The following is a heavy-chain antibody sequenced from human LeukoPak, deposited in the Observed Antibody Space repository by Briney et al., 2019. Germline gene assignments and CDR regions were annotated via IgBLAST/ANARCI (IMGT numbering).Heavy chain of an antibody. Sequence: GGSLRLSCAASGFTLSRYSMNWVRQAPGKGLEWISYTSSGSSTIYYADSVKGRFTISRDNAKNSLYLQMNSLRAEDTAVYYCAREEMATITFYYYYYMDVWGKGTTVTISS. V-gene: IGHV3-48*01. CDR2: TSSGSSTI. CDR1: GFTLSRYS. D-gene: IGHD5-24*01. CDR3: AREEMATITFYYYYYMDV. J-gene: IGHJ6*03.